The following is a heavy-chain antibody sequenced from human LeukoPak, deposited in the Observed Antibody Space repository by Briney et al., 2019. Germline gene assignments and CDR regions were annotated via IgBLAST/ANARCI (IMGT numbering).Heavy chain of an antibody. Sequence: PSETLSLTCTVSGGSISSGDYYWSWIRQPPGKGLEWIGYIYYSGSTNYNPSLKSRVSISVDTSKNQFSLKLSSVTAADTAVYYCARGLLDTSYDSSGYYYFDYWGQGTLVTVSS. V-gene: IGHV4-30-4*01. D-gene: IGHD3-22*01. J-gene: IGHJ4*02. CDR3: ARGLLDTSYDSSGYYYFDY. CDR1: GGSISSGDYY. CDR2: IYYSGST.